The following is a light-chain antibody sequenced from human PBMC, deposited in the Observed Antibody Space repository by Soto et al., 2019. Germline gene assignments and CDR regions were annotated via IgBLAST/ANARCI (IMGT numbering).Light chain of an antibody. CDR1: QSISGY. Sequence: DIQMTQSPSSLSASVGDRVTITCRASQSISGYLNWYQQKPGKAPNLLIYATSSLPSGVPSRFSGSESATDFTLTISSLQPEDFVTYYCQQTYNFPWTFGQGTKVEIK. CDR3: QQTYNFPWT. CDR2: ATS. V-gene: IGKV1-39*01. J-gene: IGKJ1*01.